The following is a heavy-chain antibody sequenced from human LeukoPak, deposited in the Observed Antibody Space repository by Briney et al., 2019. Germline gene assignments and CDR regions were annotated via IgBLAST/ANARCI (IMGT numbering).Heavy chain of an antibody. CDR2: INTDGTYT. CDR1: GFTVSSNY. CDR3: AKDMTGPDDS. D-gene: IGHD3-16*01. J-gene: IGHJ4*02. V-gene: IGHV3-74*01. Sequence: GGSLRLSCAASGFTVSSNYMSWVRQAPGKGLVWVSRINTDGTYTSYADSVKGRFTISRDNAQNTLFLQMTSLRVEDTAVYYCAKDMTGPDDSWGPGTLVTVSS.